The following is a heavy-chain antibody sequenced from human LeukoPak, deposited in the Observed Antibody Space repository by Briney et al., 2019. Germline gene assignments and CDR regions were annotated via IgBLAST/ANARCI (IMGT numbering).Heavy chain of an antibody. CDR3: TREVVPLDY. CDR2: IRSKAYGGTT. D-gene: IGHD2-15*01. CDR1: GFSVSSNY. Sequence: GGSLRLSCAASGFSVSSNYMTWVRQPPGKGLEWVGFIRSKAYGGTTEYAASVKGRFTISRDDSKSIAYLQMNSLKTEDTAVYYCTREVVPLDYWGQGTLVTVSS. V-gene: IGHV3-49*04. J-gene: IGHJ4*02.